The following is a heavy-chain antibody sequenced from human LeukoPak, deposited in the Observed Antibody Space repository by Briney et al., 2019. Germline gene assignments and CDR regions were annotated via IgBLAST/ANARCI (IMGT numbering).Heavy chain of an antibody. Sequence: SGPTLLHPTPTLTLTCAFSGFSPSTSGMCVNWIRQPPVKALEWLALIDWDDDKYYTTSLKTRLTISKDTSKNQVVLTMTNMDPVDTGTYYCARMRSGSPLDYWGQGTLVTVSS. CDR1: GFSPSTSGMC. V-gene: IGHV2-70*01. CDR3: ARMRSGSPLDY. D-gene: IGHD1-26*01. J-gene: IGHJ4*02. CDR2: IDWDDDK.